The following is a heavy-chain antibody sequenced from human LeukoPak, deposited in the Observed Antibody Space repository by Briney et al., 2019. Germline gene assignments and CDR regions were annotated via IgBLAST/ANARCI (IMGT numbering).Heavy chain of an antibody. CDR2: ISGSGGST. V-gene: IGHV3-23*01. Sequence: PGGPLRLSFAASGLTFSSYAMSWFRKSPGKGLEWVSAISGSGGSTYYADAVKGRFTISRDNSKNTLYLQMNSLRAEDTAVYYCARVYSGSYYEPDYWGQGTLVTVSS. CDR1: GLTFSSYA. J-gene: IGHJ4*02. D-gene: IGHD1-26*01. CDR3: ARVYSGSYYEPDY.